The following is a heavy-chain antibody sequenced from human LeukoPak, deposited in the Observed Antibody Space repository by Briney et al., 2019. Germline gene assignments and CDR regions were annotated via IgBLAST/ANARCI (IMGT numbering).Heavy chain of an antibody. D-gene: IGHD1-26*01. CDR2: ISSSSSYI. CDR3: ASDSGSYYGVDY. CDR1: GFTFSSYA. Sequence: GGSLRLSCAASGFTFSSYAMSWVRQAPGKGLEWVSSISSSSSYIYYADSVKGRFTISRDNAKNSLYLQMNSLRAEDTAVYYWASDSGSYYGVDYWGQGTLVTVSS. V-gene: IGHV3-21*01. J-gene: IGHJ4*02.